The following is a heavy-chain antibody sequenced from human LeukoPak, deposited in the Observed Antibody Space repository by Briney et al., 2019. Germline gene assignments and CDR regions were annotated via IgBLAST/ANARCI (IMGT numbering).Heavy chain of an antibody. CDR2: ISSSSSYI. CDR1: GFTFSSYS. D-gene: IGHD3-22*01. CDR3: AGLDDSSGYPDY. Sequence: GGSLRLSCAASGFTFSSYSMNWVRQAPGKGLEWVSSISSSSSYIYYADSVKGRFTISRDNAKNSLYLQMNSLRAEDTAVYYCAGLDDSSGYPDYWGQGTLVTVSS. V-gene: IGHV3-21*01. J-gene: IGHJ4*02.